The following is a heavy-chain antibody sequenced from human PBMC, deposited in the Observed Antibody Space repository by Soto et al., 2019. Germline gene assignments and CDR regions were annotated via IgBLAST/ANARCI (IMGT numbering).Heavy chain of an antibody. D-gene: IGHD2-8*01. CDR1: GFTFSSYS. J-gene: IGHJ4*02. Sequence: PGGSLRLSCAASGFTFSSYSMNWVRQAPGKGLGWVSYISSSSSTIYYADSVKGRFTISRDDFRNTLYLQMNSLRTEDTAIYYCAKLRDFVVLPAGILDYWGPGTLVTVSS. V-gene: IGHV3-48*01. CDR2: ISSSSSTI. CDR3: AKLRDFVVLPAGILDY.